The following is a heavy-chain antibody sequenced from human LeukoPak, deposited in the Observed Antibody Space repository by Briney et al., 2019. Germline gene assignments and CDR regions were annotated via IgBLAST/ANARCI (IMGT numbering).Heavy chain of an antibody. D-gene: IGHD5-18*01. CDR2: INPSGGST. J-gene: IGHJ4*02. Sequence: ASVKVSCKASGYTFTSYYMHWVRQAPGQGLEWMGIINPSGGSTSYAQKFQGRVTMTRDTSTSTVYMELSSLRSEDTAVYYCARGGPREDTAMVLTYWGQGTLVTVSS. V-gene: IGHV1-46*01. CDR1: GYTFTSYY. CDR3: ARGGPREDTAMVLTY.